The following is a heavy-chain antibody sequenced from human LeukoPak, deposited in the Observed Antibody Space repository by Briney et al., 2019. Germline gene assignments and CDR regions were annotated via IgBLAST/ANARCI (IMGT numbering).Heavy chain of an antibody. CDR3: ARHGSGSYYRPFPS. D-gene: IGHD3-10*01. J-gene: IGHJ5*02. CDR2: IGGSGGDT. CDR1: GFTFSIYA. Sequence: SGGSLRLSCAASGFTFSIYAMSWVRQAPGKGLEWVSAIGGSGGDTYYADSVEGRFTISRDNSEHTLYLQMNSLRAEDTAVYYCARHGSGSYYRPFPSWGLGTLVTVSS. V-gene: IGHV3-23*01.